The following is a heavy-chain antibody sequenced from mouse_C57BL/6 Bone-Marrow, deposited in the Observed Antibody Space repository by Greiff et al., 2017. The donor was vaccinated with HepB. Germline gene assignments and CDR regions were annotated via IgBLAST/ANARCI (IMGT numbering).Heavy chain of an antibody. CDR1: GYAFSSSW. J-gene: IGHJ3*01. Sequence: QVQLKQSGPELVKPGASVKISCKASGYAFSSSWMNWVKQRPGKGLEWIGRIYPGDGDTNYNGKFKGKATLTADKSSSTAYMQLSSLTSEDSAVYFCARQIYYDYDWFAYWGQGTLVTVSA. V-gene: IGHV1-82*01. CDR2: IYPGDGDT. CDR3: ARQIYYDYDWFAY. D-gene: IGHD2-4*01.